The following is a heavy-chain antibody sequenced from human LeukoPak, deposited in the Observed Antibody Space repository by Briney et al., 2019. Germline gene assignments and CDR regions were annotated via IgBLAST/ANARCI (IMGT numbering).Heavy chain of an antibody. CDR3: ARDRGWELNPDYYYYYYMDV. CDR1: GFTFSSYS. D-gene: IGHD1-26*01. V-gene: IGHV3-48*04. Sequence: GGSLRLSCAASGFTFSSYSMNWVRQAPGKGLEWVSYISSSGSTIYYADSVKGRFTISRDNAKNSLYLQMNSLRAEDTAVYYCARDRGWELNPDYYYYYYMDVWGKGTTVTVSS. CDR2: ISSSGSTI. J-gene: IGHJ6*03.